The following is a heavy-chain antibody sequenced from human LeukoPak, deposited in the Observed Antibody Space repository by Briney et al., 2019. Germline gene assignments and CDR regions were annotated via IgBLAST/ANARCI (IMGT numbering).Heavy chain of an antibody. CDR3: ARDTTFYDSSGYHPYWCFDL. V-gene: IGHV4-59*11. CDR2: IYHTGAS. D-gene: IGHD3-22*01. Sequence: SETLSLTCTVSGGSITTHYWSWIRQPPGEGLQWIASIYHTGASNYNPSLKSRITISLDTSKNQFSLELRYVTDADTAEYYCARDTTFYDSSGYHPYWCFDLWGRGTPVTVSS. CDR1: GGSITTHY. J-gene: IGHJ2*01.